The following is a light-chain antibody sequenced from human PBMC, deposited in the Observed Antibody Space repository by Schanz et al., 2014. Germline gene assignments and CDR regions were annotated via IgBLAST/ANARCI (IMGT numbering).Light chain of an antibody. CDR3: SSYVGGNSVM. CDR1: SSDVGGYKY. CDR2: EVS. Sequence: QSALTQPPSASGSPGQSVTISCTGTSSDVGGYKYVSWYQQHPGKVPKLMIYEVSKRPSGVPDRFSGSKSGNTASLTISGLQAEDEAHYYCSSYVGGNSVMFAGGTKLTVL. V-gene: IGLV2-8*01. J-gene: IGLJ3*02.